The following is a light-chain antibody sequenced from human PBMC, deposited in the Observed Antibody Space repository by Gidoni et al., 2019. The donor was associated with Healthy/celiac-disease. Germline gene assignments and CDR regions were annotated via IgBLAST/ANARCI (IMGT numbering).Light chain of an antibody. V-gene: IGKV3-20*01. CDR1: QSVSSSY. CDR2: GAS. Sequence: ESVLTQSPGTLSLSPGERATLSCRASQSVSSSYLAWYQQKPGQAPRLLIYGASSRATGIPDRFSGSGSGTDFTLTICRLEPEDFAVYYCQQYGSSPPYTFGQGTKLEIK. CDR3: QQYGSSPPYT. J-gene: IGKJ2*01.